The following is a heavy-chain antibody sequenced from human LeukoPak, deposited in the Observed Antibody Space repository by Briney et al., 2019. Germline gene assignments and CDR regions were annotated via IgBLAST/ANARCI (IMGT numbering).Heavy chain of an antibody. J-gene: IGHJ5*02. CDR3: APRYCSGGSCYGFDP. CDR1: GFTFSSYA. V-gene: IGHV3-30-3*01. CDR2: ISYDGSNK. D-gene: IGHD2-15*01. Sequence: GGSLRLSCAASGFTFSSYAMHWVRQAPGKGLEWVAVISYDGSNKYYADSVKGRFTISRDNSKNTLYLQMNSLRAEDTAVYYCAPRYCSGGSCYGFDPWGQGTLVTVSS.